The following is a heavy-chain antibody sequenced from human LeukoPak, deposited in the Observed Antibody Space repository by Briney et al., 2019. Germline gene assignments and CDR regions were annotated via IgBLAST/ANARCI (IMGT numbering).Heavy chain of an antibody. J-gene: IGHJ4*01. Sequence: GASLRLCCAASAFILSNYAMSWVRQAPGKVREWVSAIGGRDGGTYYADSVKGRFTVSRDDPKNTLYLQMNTLRVEDTAVYYCAKWGDYDILTGYYDSDYWGHGTLVTVSS. D-gene: IGHD3-9*01. CDR1: AFILSNYA. CDR2: IGGRDGGT. CDR3: AKWGDYDILTGYYDSDY. V-gene: IGHV3-23*01.